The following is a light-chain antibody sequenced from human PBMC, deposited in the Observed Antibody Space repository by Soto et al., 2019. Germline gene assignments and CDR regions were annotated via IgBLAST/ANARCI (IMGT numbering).Light chain of an antibody. Sequence: DIQMTQSPSSLSASVGDTVTITCRASQGISNFLAWYQQKPGKVPEVLIYSVITLQSGVSSRFSGSGSGTDVTLTISSLHPEDVATYYCQKYDSAPFTFGPRTKVDI. CDR2: SVI. CDR3: QKYDSAPFT. CDR1: QGISNF. J-gene: IGKJ3*01. V-gene: IGKV1-27*01.